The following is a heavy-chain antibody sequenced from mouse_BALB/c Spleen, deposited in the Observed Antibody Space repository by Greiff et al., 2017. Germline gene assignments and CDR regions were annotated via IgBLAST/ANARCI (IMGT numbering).Heavy chain of an antibody. D-gene: IGHD6-1*01. CDR3: AGLLGDY. V-gene: IGHV5-9*03. CDR2: ISSGGGNT. Sequence: EVKLQESGGGLVKPGGSLKLSCAASGFTFSSYTMPWVRQTPEKRLEWVATISSGGGNTYYPDSVKGRFTISRDNAKNNLYLQMSSLRSEDTALYYCAGLLGDYWGQGTTLTVSS. J-gene: IGHJ2*01. CDR1: GFTFSSYT.